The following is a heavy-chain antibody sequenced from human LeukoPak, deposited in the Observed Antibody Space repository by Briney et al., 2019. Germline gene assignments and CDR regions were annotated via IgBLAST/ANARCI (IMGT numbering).Heavy chain of an antibody. CDR1: GFEFNYYW. CDR3: ARDLVWIGESDRGY. Sequence: GSLRLSCSASGFEFNYYWMSWVRQAPGKGLEGVANIKEDGSKTYYVDSVKGRFTISRDNAKNSVWLQMNSLRPEDTGVYFCARDLVWIGESDRGYWGQGTLVTVSS. D-gene: IGHD3-10*01. J-gene: IGHJ4*02. V-gene: IGHV3-7*01. CDR2: IKEDGSKT.